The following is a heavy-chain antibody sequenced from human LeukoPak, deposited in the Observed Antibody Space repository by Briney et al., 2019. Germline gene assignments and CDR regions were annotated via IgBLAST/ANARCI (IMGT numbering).Heavy chain of an antibody. J-gene: IGHJ6*02. CDR2: ISSSSSYI. Sequence: GGSLRLSCAASGFTFSSYSMNWVRQAPGKGLEWVSSISSSSSYIYYADSVKGRFAISRDNAKNSLYLQMNSLRAEVTAVYYCARVGSTYTYYYYGMDVWGQGTTVTVSS. CDR1: GFTFSSYS. D-gene: IGHD1-1*01. CDR3: ARVGSTYTYYYYGMDV. V-gene: IGHV3-21*01.